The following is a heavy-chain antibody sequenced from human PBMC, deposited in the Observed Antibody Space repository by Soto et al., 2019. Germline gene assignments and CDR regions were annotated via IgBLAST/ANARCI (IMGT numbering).Heavy chain of an antibody. V-gene: IGHV3-48*01. CDR3: ARATGRKYYDILTGYYLYYYYKDV. J-gene: IGHJ6*03. CDR2: ISSSSSTI. Sequence: VGSLRLSCAASGFTFSSYSMNWVRQAPGKGLEWVSYISSSSSTIYYADSVRGRFTISRDNAKNSLYLQMNSLRAEDTAVYYCARATGRKYYDILTGYYLYYYYKDVWGKGTTVTVSS. CDR1: GFTFSSYS. D-gene: IGHD3-9*01.